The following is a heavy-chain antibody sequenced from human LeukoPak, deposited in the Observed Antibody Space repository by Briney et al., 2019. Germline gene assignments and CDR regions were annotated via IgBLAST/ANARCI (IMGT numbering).Heavy chain of an antibody. V-gene: IGHV1-69*04. D-gene: IGHD2-2*01. Sequence: GASVKVSCKASGYTFTSYGISWVRQAPGQGLEWMGRIIPILGIANYAQKFQGRVTITADKSTSTAYMELSSLRSEDTAVYYCARNPVPAAPFDYWGQGTLVTVSS. J-gene: IGHJ4*02. CDR2: IIPILGIA. CDR3: ARNPVPAAPFDY. CDR1: GYTFTSYG.